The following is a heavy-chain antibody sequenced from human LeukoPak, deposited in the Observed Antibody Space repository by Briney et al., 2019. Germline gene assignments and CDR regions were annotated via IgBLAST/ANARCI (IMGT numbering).Heavy chain of an antibody. CDR2: INTDGSST. CDR1: GFTFSNYW. CDR3: VSDYRNNTLFHH. D-gene: IGHD4-11*01. J-gene: IGHJ1*01. Sequence: GGSLRLSCEVSGFTFSNYWMHWVRQAPGKGLVWVSRINTDGSSTTNADSVKGRFTISRDNAKNTLSLQMNSLRAEDTAVYYCVSDYRNNTLFHHWGQGTLVTVSS. V-gene: IGHV3-74*01.